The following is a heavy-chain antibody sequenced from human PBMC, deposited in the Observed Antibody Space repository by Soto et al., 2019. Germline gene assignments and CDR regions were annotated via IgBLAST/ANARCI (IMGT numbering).Heavy chain of an antibody. Sequence: QLPLQASGPGLVKPSETMSLTCTVSGDSGGFISSSSYHWGWIRQPPGKGLEWIGNIYYSGSTYSNPSLKSLVTISADTSKNQFSLRLTSVTAADTAVYYWARHAPYGPLAYWGQGTLVTVSS. CDR2: IYYSGST. V-gene: IGHV4-39*01. D-gene: IGHD4-17*01. CDR3: ARHAPYGPLAY. J-gene: IGHJ4*02. CDR1: GDSGGFISSSSYH.